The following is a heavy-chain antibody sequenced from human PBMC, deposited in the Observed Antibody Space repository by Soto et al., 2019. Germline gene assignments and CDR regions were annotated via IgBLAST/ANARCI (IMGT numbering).Heavy chain of an antibody. V-gene: IGHV4-39*01. CDR2: IYYSGST. CDR3: ALLWFGDYVDY. Sequence: SETLSLTCTVSGGSISSSSYYWGWIRQPPGKGLEWIGSIYYSGSTYYNPSLKSRVTISVDTSKNQFSLKLSSVTAADTAVYYCALLWFGDYVDYWGQGTLVTVSS. J-gene: IGHJ4*02. D-gene: IGHD3-10*01. CDR1: GGSISSSSYY.